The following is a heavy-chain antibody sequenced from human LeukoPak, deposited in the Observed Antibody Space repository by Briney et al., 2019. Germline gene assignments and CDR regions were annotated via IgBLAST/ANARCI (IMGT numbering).Heavy chain of an antibody. D-gene: IGHD3-9*01. Sequence: GSLRLSCEASGFTFSSFWMSWVRQVPGKGLEWIGEIHHRAGTNYNPSLKSRVTISADTSKNQFSLTLRSVTAADSAVFYCARGPVRDEDGLTGNSYYFGLDAWGQGTTVTVSS. J-gene: IGHJ6*02. CDR1: GFTFSSFW. CDR2: IHHRAGT. CDR3: ARGPVRDEDGLTGNSYYFGLDA. V-gene: IGHV4-34*01.